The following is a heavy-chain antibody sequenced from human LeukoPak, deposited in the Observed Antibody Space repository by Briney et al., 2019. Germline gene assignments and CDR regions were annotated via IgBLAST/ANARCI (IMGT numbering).Heavy chain of an antibody. CDR3: AKDSRPGAPRYYMDV. J-gene: IGHJ6*03. CDR1: GGTFSSYA. CDR2: IIPIFGTA. D-gene: IGHD4/OR15-4a*01. Sequence: SVKVSCKASGGTFSSYAISWVRQAPGPGLEWMGGIIPIFGTANYAQKVQGRVTITTDTSPSTAYMELRSLRSDDTAVYYCAKDSRPGAPRYYMDVWGKGTTVTVSS. V-gene: IGHV1-69*05.